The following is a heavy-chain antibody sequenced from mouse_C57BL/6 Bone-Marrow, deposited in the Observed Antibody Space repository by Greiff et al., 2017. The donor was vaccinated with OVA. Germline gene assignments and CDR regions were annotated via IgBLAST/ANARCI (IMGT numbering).Heavy chain of an antibody. D-gene: IGHD2-12*01. CDR1: GYSITSGYY. CDR2: ISYDGSN. CDR3: ASKTVYYMMDY. J-gene: IGHJ4*01. Sequence: EVKLMESGPGLVKPSQSLSLTCSVTGYSITSGYYWNWIRKFPGNKLEWMGYISYDGSNNYNPSLKNRISITRDTSKNQFFLKLNSVTTEYTATYYCASKTVYYMMDYWGQGTSVTVSS. V-gene: IGHV3-6*01.